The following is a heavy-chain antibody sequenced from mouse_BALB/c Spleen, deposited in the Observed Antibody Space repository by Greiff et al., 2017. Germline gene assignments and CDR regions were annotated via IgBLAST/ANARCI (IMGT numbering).Heavy chain of an antibody. V-gene: IGHV1-7*01. CDR1: GYTFTSYW. CDR2: INPSTGYT. D-gene: IGHD2-4*01. J-gene: IGHJ2*01. CDR3: AREDDYGGLDY. Sequence: VQLQQSGAELAKPGASVKMSCKASGYTFTSYWMHWVKQRPGQGLEWIGYINPSTGYTEYNQKFKDKATLTADKSSSTAYMQLSSLTSEDSAVYYCAREDDYGGLDYWGQGTTLTVSS.